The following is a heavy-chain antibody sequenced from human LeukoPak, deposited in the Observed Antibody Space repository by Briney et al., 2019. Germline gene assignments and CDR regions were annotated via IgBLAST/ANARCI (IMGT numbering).Heavy chain of an antibody. V-gene: IGHV3-23*01. CDR1: GFTLTSYA. Sequence: PGGSLRLSCAASGFTLTSYAMSWVRQAPGKGLEWVSAISGSGAGTYGDSVKGRCTISRDNSKNTLYLQMNSLRAEDTAVYYCAKKGAGGYDSSGYYYFDYWGQGTLVTVSS. CDR3: AKKGAGGYDSSGYYYFDY. CDR2: ISGSGAGT. J-gene: IGHJ4*02. D-gene: IGHD3-22*01.